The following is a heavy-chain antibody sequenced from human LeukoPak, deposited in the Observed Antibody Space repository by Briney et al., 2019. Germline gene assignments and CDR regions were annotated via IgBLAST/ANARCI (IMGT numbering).Heavy chain of an antibody. CDR3: AKEFNRGLPDY. Sequence: RGSLRLSCAASGFTFSTYGMHWVRQAPGKGLEWVAVISYDGSNEYYADSVKGQFTISRDNSKNTLYLQMSSLRAEDTAVYYCAKEFNRGLPDYWGQGTLVTVPS. V-gene: IGHV3-30*18. CDR2: ISYDGSNE. J-gene: IGHJ4*02. D-gene: IGHD2-21*01. CDR1: GFTFSTYG.